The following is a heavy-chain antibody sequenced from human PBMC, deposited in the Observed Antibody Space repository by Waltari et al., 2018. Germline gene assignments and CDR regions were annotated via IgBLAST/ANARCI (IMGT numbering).Heavy chain of an antibody. CDR2: VDPEDGET. CDR1: GYTFTDYY. CDR3: ATPGPYYYDSSVDWYFDL. D-gene: IGHD3-22*01. J-gene: IGHJ2*01. V-gene: IGHV1-69-2*01. Sequence: EVQLVQSGAEVQKPGATVKISCKVSGYTFTDYYMHWVQPAPGKGLEWMGLVDPEDGETISAEKFQGRVTITADTSTDTAYMELSSLRSEDTAVYYCATPGPYYYDSSVDWYFDLWGRGTLVTVSS.